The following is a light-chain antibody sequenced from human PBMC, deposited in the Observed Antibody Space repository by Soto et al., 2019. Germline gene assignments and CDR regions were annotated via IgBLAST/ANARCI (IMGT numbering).Light chain of an antibody. Sequence: QSVLTQPASVSGSPGQSITISCTGTSSDVGGYNYISWYQQYPGKVPKLLIYEVNNRPSGVSNRFYGSKSGNTASLTISGLQAEDEADYYCSSFTTSSTRIFGGGTKLTVL. CDR3: SSFTTSSTRI. J-gene: IGLJ2*01. CDR1: SSDVGGYNY. CDR2: EVN. V-gene: IGLV2-14*01.